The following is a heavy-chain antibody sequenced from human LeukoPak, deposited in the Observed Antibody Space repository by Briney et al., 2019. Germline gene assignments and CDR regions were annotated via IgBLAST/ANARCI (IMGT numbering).Heavy chain of an antibody. J-gene: IGHJ4*02. CDR1: GFTFSSYA. Sequence: GGSLRLSCAASGFTFSSYAMHWVRQAPGKGLEWVAVISYDGSNKYYADSVKGRFTISRDNSKNTLYLQMNSLRAEDTAVYYCARDTAVAGTYFDYWGQGTLVTVSS. V-gene: IGHV3-30-3*01. CDR2: ISYDGSNK. D-gene: IGHD6-19*01. CDR3: ARDTAVAGTYFDY.